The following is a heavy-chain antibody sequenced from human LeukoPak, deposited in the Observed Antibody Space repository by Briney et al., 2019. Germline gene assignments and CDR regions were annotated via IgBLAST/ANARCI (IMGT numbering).Heavy chain of an antibody. Sequence: GGSLRLSCAAPGFTFDDYAMHWVRQAPGKGLEGVSGISWNSGSIVYADSVKGRFTISRDNAKNSLYLQMNSLRAEDTALYYCAKAFRGLLVDNYYYGMDAWGQGTTVTVSS. CDR1: GFTFDDYA. D-gene: IGHD3-9*01. V-gene: IGHV3-9*01. J-gene: IGHJ6*02. CDR3: AKAFRGLLVDNYYYGMDA. CDR2: ISWNSGSI.